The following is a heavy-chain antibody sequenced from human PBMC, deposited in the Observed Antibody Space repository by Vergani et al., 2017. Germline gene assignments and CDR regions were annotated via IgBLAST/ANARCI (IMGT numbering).Heavy chain of an antibody. CDR1: GFTFSTYT. V-gene: IGHV3-48*04. D-gene: IGHD2-2*01. CDR2: ISSRSITI. CDR3: ARGGRYCSNANFYLDF. Sequence: EVQLVESGGGLVQPGGSLRLSCAASGFTFSTYTINWVRQAPGKGMEWVSYISSRSITIYNADFVKGLFTISRDTAKNSLYLQMTSLRAEDTAVYYCARGGRYCSNANFYLDFWGQGTLVTVSS. J-gene: IGHJ4*02.